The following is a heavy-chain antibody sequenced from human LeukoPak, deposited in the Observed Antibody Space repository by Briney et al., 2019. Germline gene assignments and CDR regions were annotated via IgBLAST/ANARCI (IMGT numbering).Heavy chain of an antibody. J-gene: IGHJ5*02. CDR3: AKYALGGAPVYDP. CDR1: GFTFSTYA. Sequence: GGSLRLSCAASGFTFSTYAMSWVRQAPGKGLEWVSAISGSGDGTYYADSVKGRFTISRDNSKNTLFLQMNSLSPEETALYYCAKYALGGAPVYDPWGQGTLVTVSS. V-gene: IGHV3-23*01. CDR2: ISGSGDGT. D-gene: IGHD3-10*01.